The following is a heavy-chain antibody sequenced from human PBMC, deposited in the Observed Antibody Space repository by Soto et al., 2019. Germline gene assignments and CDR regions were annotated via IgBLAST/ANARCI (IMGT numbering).Heavy chain of an antibody. V-gene: IGHV4-31*03. J-gene: IGHJ4*02. CDR1: GGSISNDAYY. Sequence: SETLSLTCTVSGGSISNDAYYWNWIRQHPGKGLEWIGYIYYSGSTYYNPSLKSRVTISVDTSKNQFSLNLSSVTAADMAVYYCARAWQYSSGFFDYWGQGTLVTVSS. D-gene: IGHD6-19*01. CDR3: ARAWQYSSGFFDY. CDR2: IYYSGST.